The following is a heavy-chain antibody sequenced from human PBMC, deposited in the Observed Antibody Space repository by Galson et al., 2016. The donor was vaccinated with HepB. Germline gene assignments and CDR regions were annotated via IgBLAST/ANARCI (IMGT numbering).Heavy chain of an antibody. D-gene: IGHD6-19*01. CDR3: AKTRSCGGVGWYDSFDI. Sequence: QSGAEVKKPGESLQISCKGSGYTFSDYWIGWVRQMPGKGLEWMGIIYPGDSNTRYRPSFQGQVTISVDKSINTAYLQWSSLKASDTAMYYCAKTRSCGGVGWYDSFDIWCARTMVTVAS. V-gene: IGHV5-51*01. CDR1: GYTFSDYW. CDR2: IYPGDSNT. J-gene: IGHJ3*02.